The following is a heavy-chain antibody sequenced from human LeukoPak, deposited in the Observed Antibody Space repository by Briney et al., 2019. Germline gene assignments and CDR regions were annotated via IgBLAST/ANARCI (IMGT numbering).Heavy chain of an antibody. V-gene: IGHV1-24*01. CDR2: FDPEDGET. CDR3: ATDLRDYDSSAHFDY. J-gene: IGHJ4*02. CDR1: GYTLTELS. Sequence: RASVKVSYKVSGYTLTELSMHWVRQAPGKGLEWMGGFDPEDGETIYAQKFQGRVTMTEDTSTDTAYMELSSLRSEDTAVYYCATDLRDYDSSAHFDYWGQGTLVTVSS. D-gene: IGHD3-22*01.